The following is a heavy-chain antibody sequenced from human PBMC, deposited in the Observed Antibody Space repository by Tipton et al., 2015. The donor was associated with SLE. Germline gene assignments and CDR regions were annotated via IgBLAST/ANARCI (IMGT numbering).Heavy chain of an antibody. CDR3: ARGLSGYSSSWFYYYYGMDV. J-gene: IGHJ6*02. Sequence: TLSLTCAVYGGSFSGYYWSWIRQPPGKGLEWIGEINHSGGTNYNPSLKSRVTISLDTSKNQFSLRLSSVTAADTAVYYCARGLSGYSSSWFYYYYGMDVWCQGTTVSVSS. CDR1: GGSFSGYY. D-gene: IGHD6-13*01. CDR2: INHSGGT. V-gene: IGHV4-34*01.